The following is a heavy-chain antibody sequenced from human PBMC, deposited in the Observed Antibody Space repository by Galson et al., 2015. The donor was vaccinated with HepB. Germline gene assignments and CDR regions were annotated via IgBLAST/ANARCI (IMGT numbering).Heavy chain of an antibody. Sequence: SLRLSCAVSGLTFSDYYMSWIRQAPGKGLEWVSYISSSGSTMNYADSVKGRFTISRDNAKNSLYLQMNSLKAEDTAVYYCARTRLPGGSIWYNDYWGQGTLVTVSS. CDR3: ARTRLPGGSIWYNDY. J-gene: IGHJ4*02. D-gene: IGHD6-13*01. CDR1: GLTFSDYY. V-gene: IGHV3-11*01. CDR2: ISSSGSTM.